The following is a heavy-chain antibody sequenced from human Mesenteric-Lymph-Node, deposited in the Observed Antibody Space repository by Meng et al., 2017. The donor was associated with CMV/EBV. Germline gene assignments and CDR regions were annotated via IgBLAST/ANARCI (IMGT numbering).Heavy chain of an antibody. D-gene: IGHD2-2*01. CDR2: INPDNGGT. Sequence: SCKASGYSFTTYYIHWVRQAPGQGFEWVGWINPDNGGTNYAQKYQDRVTMTRDTSISTAYMDLSSLTSDDTAVYYCARRGPAAVDYWGQGTLVTVSS. CDR1: GYSFTTYY. J-gene: IGHJ4*02. CDR3: ARRGPAAVDY. V-gene: IGHV1-2*02.